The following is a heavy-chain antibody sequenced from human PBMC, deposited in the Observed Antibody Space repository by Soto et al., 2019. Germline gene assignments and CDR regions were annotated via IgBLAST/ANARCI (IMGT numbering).Heavy chain of an antibody. CDR2: ISYDGSNK. CDR3: AKDLGSRGYDYYYYYGMDV. Sequence: QVQLVESGGGVVQPGRSLRLSCAASGFTFSSYGMHWVRQAPGKGLEWVSVISYDGSNKYYADSVKGRFTISRDNSKNTLYLQMNSLRAEDTAVYYCAKDLGSRGYDYYYYYGMDVWGQGTTVTVSS. CDR1: GFTFSSYG. V-gene: IGHV3-30*18. D-gene: IGHD3-22*01. J-gene: IGHJ6*02.